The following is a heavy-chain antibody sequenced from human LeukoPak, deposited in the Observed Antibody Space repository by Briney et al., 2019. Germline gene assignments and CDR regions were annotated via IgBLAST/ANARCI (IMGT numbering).Heavy chain of an antibody. CDR2: IIPIFGTA. D-gene: IGHD6-13*01. V-gene: IGHV1-69*13. CDR3: ARDTGARSSSGFYYYYMDV. J-gene: IGHJ6*03. CDR1: GGTFSSYA. Sequence: SVKVSCKASGGTFSSYAISWVRQAPGQGLEWMGGIIPIFGTANYAQKFQGRVTITADESTSTAYMELSSLRSEDTAVYYCARDTGARSSSGFYYYYMDVWGKGTTVTVSS.